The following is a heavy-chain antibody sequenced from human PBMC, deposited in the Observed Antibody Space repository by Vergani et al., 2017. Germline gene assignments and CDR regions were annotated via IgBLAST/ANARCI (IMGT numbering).Heavy chain of an antibody. CDR1: GGSFSGYY. CDR2: INHSGST. J-gene: IGHJ6*03. V-gene: IGHV4-34*01. D-gene: IGHD6-19*01. CDR3: AKRAVAGTYYYYYMDV. Sequence: QVQLQQWGAGLLKPSETLSLTCAVSGGSFSGYYWSWIRQPPGKGLEWIGEINHSGSTNYNPSLKSRVTISVDTSKNQFSLKLSSVTAADTAVYYCAKRAVAGTYYYYYMDVWGKGTTVTVSS.